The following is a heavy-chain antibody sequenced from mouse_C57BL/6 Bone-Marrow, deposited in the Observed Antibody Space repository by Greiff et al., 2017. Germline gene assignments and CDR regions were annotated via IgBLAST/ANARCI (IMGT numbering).Heavy chain of an antibody. CDR3: ARGDYGRWYFDV. J-gene: IGHJ1*03. V-gene: IGHV5-4*03. Sequence: EVNLVESGGGLVKPGGSLKLSCAASGFTFSRYAMSWVRQTPEKRLEWVATISDGGSYTYYPDNVKGRFTISRDNAKNNLYLQMSHLKSEDTAMYYCARGDYGRWYFDVWGTGTTVTVSS. CDR2: ISDGGSYT. D-gene: IGHD1-1*01. CDR1: GFTFSRYA.